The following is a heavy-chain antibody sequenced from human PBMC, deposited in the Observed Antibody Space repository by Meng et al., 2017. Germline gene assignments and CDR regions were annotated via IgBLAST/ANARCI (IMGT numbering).Heavy chain of an antibody. J-gene: IGHJ4*02. CDR2: ISYDGSNK. CDR1: GFTFSSYA. D-gene: IGHD3-10*01. CDR3: ARDLSRITMVRGVIGVLDY. V-gene: IGHV3-30*04. Sequence: GESLKISCAASGFTFSSYAMHWVRQAPGKGLEWVAVISYDGSNKYYADSVKGRFTISRDNSKNTLYLQMNSLRAEDTAVYYFARDLSRITMVRGVIGVLDYWGQGTLVTVSS.